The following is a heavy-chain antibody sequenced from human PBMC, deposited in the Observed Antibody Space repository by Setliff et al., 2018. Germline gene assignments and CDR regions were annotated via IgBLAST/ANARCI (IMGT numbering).Heavy chain of an antibody. V-gene: IGHV3-33*03. D-gene: IGHD3-3*01. CDR3: AKVGIFGGGYFDL. Sequence: GGSLRLSCAASGFTFSSYRMHWVRQAPGKGLEWVAVIWDDGGNKYHADSVKGRFTISRDNARNSVYLQMNSLRAEDTAVYYCAKVGIFGGGYFDLWGLGTLVTVSS. J-gene: IGHJ4*02. CDR2: IWDDGGNK. CDR1: GFTFSSYR.